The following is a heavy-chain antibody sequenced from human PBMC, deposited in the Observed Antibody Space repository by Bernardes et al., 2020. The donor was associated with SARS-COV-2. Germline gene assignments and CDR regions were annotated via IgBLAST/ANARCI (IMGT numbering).Heavy chain of an antibody. J-gene: IGHJ3*02. D-gene: IGHD2-2*01. CDR2: IIPILGIA. CDR3: ARDTSRVVPAASRAFDI. CDR1: GGTFSSYA. V-gene: IGHV1-69*04. Sequence: SVKVSCKASGGTFSSYAISWVRQAPGQGLEWMGRIIPILGIANYAQKFQGRVTITADKSTSTAYMELSSLRSEDTAVYYCARDTSRVVPAASRAFDIWGQGTMVTVSS.